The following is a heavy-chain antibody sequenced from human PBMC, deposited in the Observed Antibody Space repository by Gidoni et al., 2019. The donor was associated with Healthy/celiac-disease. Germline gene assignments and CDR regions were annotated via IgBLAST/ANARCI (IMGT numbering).Heavy chain of an antibody. D-gene: IGHD3-3*01. CDR3: TTRLTYDFWSGYYLNYYMDV. Sequence: EVQLVESGGGLVKPGGSLSLSCAASGFTFRNPWIHWCRKAPGKGLEWVGRIKSKTDGGTTDYAAPVKGRFTISRDDSKNTLYLQMNSLKTEDTAVYYCTTRLTYDFWSGYYLNYYMDVWGKGTTVTVSS. V-gene: IGHV3-15*07. CDR2: IKSKTDGGTT. J-gene: IGHJ6*03. CDR1: GFTFRNPW.